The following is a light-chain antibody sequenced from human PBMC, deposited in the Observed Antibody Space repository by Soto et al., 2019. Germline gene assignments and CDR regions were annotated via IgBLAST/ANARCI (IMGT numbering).Light chain of an antibody. CDR2: SNN. Sequence: QSVLTQPPSASGTPGQRVTISCSGSSSNIGSNYVYWYQQLPGTAPKLLIYSNNQRPSGVPDRFSGSKSGTSASLAISGLRSEDEADYYCAAWDDSLSGYVFXTGTKVTVL. CDR1: SSNIGSNY. CDR3: AAWDDSLSGYV. V-gene: IGLV1-47*02. J-gene: IGLJ1*01.